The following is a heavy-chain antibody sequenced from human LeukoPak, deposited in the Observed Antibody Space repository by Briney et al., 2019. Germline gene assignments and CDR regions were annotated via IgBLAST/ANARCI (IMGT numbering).Heavy chain of an antibody. CDR1: GGSFSGYY. V-gene: IGHV4-34*01. CDR2: INHSGST. CDR3: ASYGDYCS. Sequence: PSETLSLTCAVYGGSFSGYYWSWIRQPPGKGLEWIGEINHSGSTNYNPSLKSRVTISVDTSKNQFSLRLSSVTAADTAVYYCASYGDYCSWGQGTLDTVSS. J-gene: IGHJ4*02. D-gene: IGHD4-17*01.